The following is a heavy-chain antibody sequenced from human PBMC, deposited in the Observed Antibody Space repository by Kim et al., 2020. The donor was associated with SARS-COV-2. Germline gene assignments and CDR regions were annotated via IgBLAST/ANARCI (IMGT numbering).Heavy chain of an antibody. J-gene: IGHJ4*02. CDR1: GFTFSGYA. V-gene: IGHV3-23*01. Sequence: GGSLRLSCAASGFTFSGYAMSWVRQAPGKGQWVSGISGSGGSTYYADSVKGRFTISRDNSKNTLYLQMNSLRAEDTAVYYCAKSLWGGLDYWGQGTLVTVSS. D-gene: IGHD3-16*01. CDR2: ISGSGGST. CDR3: AKSLWGGLDY.